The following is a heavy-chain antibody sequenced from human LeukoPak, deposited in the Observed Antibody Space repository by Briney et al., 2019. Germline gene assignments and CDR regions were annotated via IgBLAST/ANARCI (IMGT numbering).Heavy chain of an antibody. CDR2: IYYSGST. V-gene: IGHV4-61*01. CDR1: GGSVSSGSYY. J-gene: IGHJ6*02. CDR3: ARTPPSLLRFPDYYYYGMDV. Sequence: PSETLSLTCTVSGGSVSSGSYYWSWIRQPPGMGLEWIGYIYYSGSTNYNPSLKSRVTLSVDTSKNRFSLKLSSVTAADTAVYYCARTPPSLLRFPDYYYYGMDVWGQGTTVTVSS. D-gene: IGHD3-3*01.